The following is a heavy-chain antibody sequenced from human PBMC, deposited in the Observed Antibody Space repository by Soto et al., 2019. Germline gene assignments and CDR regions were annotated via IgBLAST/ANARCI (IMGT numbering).Heavy chain of an antibody. V-gene: IGHV4-30-4*01. D-gene: IGHD3-10*02. CDR3: ASTDVSKIFFDY. CDR1: GGSISSGDYY. J-gene: IGHJ4*02. CDR2: IDDRGST. Sequence: QVQLQESGPRLVKPLQTLSLICTVSGGSISSGDYYWSWIRQPPGKGLEWIGYIDDRGSTFYNPSLKSRQARSMDASKTQVFLNVNTVTAADTAVYYCASTDVSKIFFDYWGQGALVTVSS.